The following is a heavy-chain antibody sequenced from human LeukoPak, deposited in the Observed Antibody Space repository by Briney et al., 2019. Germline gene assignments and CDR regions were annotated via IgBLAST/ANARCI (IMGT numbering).Heavy chain of an antibody. CDR3: ARRNAPYGPFDP. CDR1: GFTFSNYA. V-gene: IGHV3-23*01. CDR2: VGGSDGTT. Sequence: GGSLRLSCAASGFTFSNYAMNWVRRAPGKGLEWVSVVGGSDGTTYYADSVKGRFTISRDNYKNTVYMQMNSLRAEDTAVYYCARRNAPYGPFDPWGQGILVTVSS. D-gene: IGHD3-10*01. J-gene: IGHJ5*02.